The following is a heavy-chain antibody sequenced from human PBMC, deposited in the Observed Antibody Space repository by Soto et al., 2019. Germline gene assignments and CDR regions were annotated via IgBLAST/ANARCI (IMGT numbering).Heavy chain of an antibody. V-gene: IGHV1-69*04. Sequence: QVQLVQSGAEAKRPGSSVKVSCKASGDTFSFYSINWVRQAPGLGLEWMGRVNPILSMSNYAQRFQGRVTMTADKSTSTAYMELSGLRSEDTAMYYCATSYGSGYRAFDYWGQGALVTVSS. CDR3: ATSYGSGYRAFDY. J-gene: IGHJ4*02. D-gene: IGHD3-10*01. CDR1: GDTFSFYS. CDR2: VNPILSMS.